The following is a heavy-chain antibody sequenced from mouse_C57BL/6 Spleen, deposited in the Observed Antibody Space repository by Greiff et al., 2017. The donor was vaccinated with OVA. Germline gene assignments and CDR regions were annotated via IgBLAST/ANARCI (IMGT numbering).Heavy chain of an antibody. Sequence: QVQLQQPGAELVKPGASVKLSCKASGYTFTSYWMHWVKQRPGQGLEWIGMIHPNSGSTNYNEKFKSKATLTVDKSSSTDYVQLSSLTSEDSAVYYCARDWDGSHYAMDYWGQGTSVTVSS. V-gene: IGHV1-64*01. J-gene: IGHJ4*01. CDR2: IHPNSGST. D-gene: IGHD2-3*01. CDR1: GYTFTSYW. CDR3: ARDWDGSHYAMDY.